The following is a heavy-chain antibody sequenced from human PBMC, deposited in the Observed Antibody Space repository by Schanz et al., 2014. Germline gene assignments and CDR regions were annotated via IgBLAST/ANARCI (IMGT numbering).Heavy chain of an antibody. CDR3: ARDLIPHDYGDDGDY. D-gene: IGHD4-17*01. V-gene: IGHV3-53*01. CDR1: GFTVNTNY. J-gene: IGHJ4*02. Sequence: EAQLVESGGGLIQPGGSLRLSCAASGFTVNTNYVSWVRQAPGKGLEWVSTIYTIGSTYYADSVKGRFTISRDSSKSTIYLQMNSLRAEDTAVYYCARDLIPHDYGDDGDYWGQGTLVTVSS. CDR2: IYTIGST.